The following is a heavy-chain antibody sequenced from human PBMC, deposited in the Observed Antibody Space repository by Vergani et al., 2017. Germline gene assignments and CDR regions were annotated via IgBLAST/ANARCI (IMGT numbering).Heavy chain of an antibody. D-gene: IGHD2-15*01. J-gene: IGHJ6*02. CDR1: GGPISSYY. CDR3: AGDGARYCSGGSCYDYYYGMDV. CDR2: SYTSGST. Sequence: QVQLQESGPGLVKPSETLSLTCTVSGGPISSYYRSWIRQPAGKGLGWIGRSYTSGSTNYNPSLKSRVTMSGDTSKNQVSLKLSSVTAADTAVYYCAGDGARYCSGGSCYDYYYGMDVWVQGTTVTVSS. V-gene: IGHV4-4*07.